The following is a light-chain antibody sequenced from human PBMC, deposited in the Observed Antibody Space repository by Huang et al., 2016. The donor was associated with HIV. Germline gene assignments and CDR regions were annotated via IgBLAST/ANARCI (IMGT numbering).Light chain of an antibody. CDR2: ATS. V-gene: IGKV3-11*01. CDR1: QSVSSY. CDR3: QQRISWPPSYT. Sequence: EIVLTQSPATLSLSPGDRATLSCRASQSVSSYFAWYQQKPGQAPRLLICATSNRATGVPARFRGNWSGTDFTLTISSLEPEDFANYYCQQRISWPPSYTFGQGTKVEI. J-gene: IGKJ2*01.